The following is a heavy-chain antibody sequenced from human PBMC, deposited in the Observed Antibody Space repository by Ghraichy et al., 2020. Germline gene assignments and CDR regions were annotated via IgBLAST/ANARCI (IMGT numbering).Heavy chain of an antibody. D-gene: IGHD6-6*01. CDR3: AKAKTGIPARYYYDY. V-gene: IGHV3-23*01. J-gene: IGHJ4*02. Sequence: GESLNISCAASGFTFSSYAMNWVRQAPGKGLEWVSTISGSGGSTYNADSVKGRFTISRDNSKNTLYLQMNSLRVEDTAVYYCAKAKTGIPARYYYDYWGQGTLVTVSS. CDR1: GFTFSSYA. CDR2: ISGSGGST.